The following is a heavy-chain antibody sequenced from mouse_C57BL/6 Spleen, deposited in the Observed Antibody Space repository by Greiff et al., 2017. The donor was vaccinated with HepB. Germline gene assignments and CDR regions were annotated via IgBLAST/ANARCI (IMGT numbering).Heavy chain of an antibody. Sequence: QVQLQQPGTELVKPGASVKLSCKASGYTFTSYWMHWVKQRPGQGLEWIGNINPSNGGTNYNEKFKSKATLTVDKSSSPAYMQLSSLTSEDSAVYYCAREGLGRGYFDYWGQGTTLTVSS. CDR2: INPSNGGT. D-gene: IGHD4-1*01. J-gene: IGHJ2*01. CDR1: GYTFTSYW. CDR3: AREGLGRGYFDY. V-gene: IGHV1-53*01.